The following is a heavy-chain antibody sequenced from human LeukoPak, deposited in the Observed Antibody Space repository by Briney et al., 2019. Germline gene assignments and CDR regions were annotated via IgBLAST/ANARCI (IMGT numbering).Heavy chain of an antibody. J-gene: IGHJ4*02. D-gene: IGHD6-19*01. Sequence: GGSLRLSCAASGLTFSSYAMSWVRQAPGKGLEWVSAISGSGGSTYYADSVKGRFTISRDNSKNTLYLQMNSLRAEDTAVYYCAKDGTAGVIVAGTLDYWGQGTLVTVSS. CDR1: GLTFSSYA. V-gene: IGHV3-23*01. CDR3: AKDGTAGVIVAGTLDY. CDR2: ISGSGGST.